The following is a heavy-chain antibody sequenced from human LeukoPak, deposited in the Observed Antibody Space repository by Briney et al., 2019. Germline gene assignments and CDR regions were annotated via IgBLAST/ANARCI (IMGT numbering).Heavy chain of an antibody. Sequence: PSETLSLTCTVSGGSISSYYWSWIRQPPGKGLEWIGYIYYSGSTNYNPSLKSRVTISVDTSKNQFSLKLSSVTAADTAVYYCARLGRFGELLGINSYGMDVWGQGTTVTVSS. D-gene: IGHD3-10*01. J-gene: IGHJ6*02. V-gene: IGHV4-59*08. CDR3: ARLGRFGELLGINSYGMDV. CDR1: GGSISSYY. CDR2: IYYSGST.